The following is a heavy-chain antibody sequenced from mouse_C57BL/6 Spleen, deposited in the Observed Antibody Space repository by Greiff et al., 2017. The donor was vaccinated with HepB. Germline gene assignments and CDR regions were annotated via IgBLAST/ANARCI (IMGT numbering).Heavy chain of an antibody. CDR1: GFTFSDAW. CDR2: IRNKANNHAT. D-gene: IGHD2-4*01. V-gene: IGHV6-6*01. Sequence: EVQLQQSGGGLVQPGGSMKLSCAASGFTFSDAWMDWVRQSPEKGLEWVAEIRNKANNHATYYAESVKGRFTISRDDSKSSVYLQMNSLRAEDTGIYYCTRRNDYDEGGAMDYWGQGTSVTVSS. J-gene: IGHJ4*01. CDR3: TRRNDYDEGGAMDY.